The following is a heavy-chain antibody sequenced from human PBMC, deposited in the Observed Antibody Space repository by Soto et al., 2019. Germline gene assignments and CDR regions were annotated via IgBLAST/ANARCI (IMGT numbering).Heavy chain of an antibody. D-gene: IGHD4-17*01. CDR1: GGTFSSYA. CDR2: INAGNGNT. J-gene: IGHJ6*02. V-gene: IGHV1-3*01. CDR3: ARGGTTATYYYYGMDV. Sequence: ASVKVSCKASGGTFSSYAISWVRQAPGQGLEWMGWINAGNGNTKYSQKFQGRVTITRDTSASTAYMELSSLRSEDTAVYYCARGGTTATYYYYGMDVWGQGTTVTVSS.